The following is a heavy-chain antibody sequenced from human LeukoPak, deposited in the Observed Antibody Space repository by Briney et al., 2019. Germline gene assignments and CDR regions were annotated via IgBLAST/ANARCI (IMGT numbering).Heavy chain of an antibody. CDR3: AKDRSYYYGSGRKGAAFDI. D-gene: IGHD3-10*01. V-gene: IGHV3-9*01. CDR2: ISWNSGSI. J-gene: IGHJ3*02. CDR1: GFTFDDYA. Sequence: PGGSLRLSCAASGFTFDDYAMHWVRQAPGKGLEWVSGISWNSGSIGYADSVKGRFTISRDNAKNSLYLQMNSLRAEDTALYYCAKDRSYYYGSGRKGAAFDIWGQGTMVTVSS.